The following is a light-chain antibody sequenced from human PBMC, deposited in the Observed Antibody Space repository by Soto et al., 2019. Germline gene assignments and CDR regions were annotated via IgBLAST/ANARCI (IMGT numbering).Light chain of an antibody. Sequence: QSVLTQPPSASGTPGQRVTISCSGSSSNIGSNYVYWYQQLPGTAPKLLIYSNNQRPSGVPDRFSGSKSGTSASLAISGLRSEDEADYYCCSYAGSYTHVFGSGTKLTVL. J-gene: IGLJ1*01. CDR3: CSYAGSYTHV. V-gene: IGLV1-47*02. CDR2: SNN. CDR1: SSNIGSNY.